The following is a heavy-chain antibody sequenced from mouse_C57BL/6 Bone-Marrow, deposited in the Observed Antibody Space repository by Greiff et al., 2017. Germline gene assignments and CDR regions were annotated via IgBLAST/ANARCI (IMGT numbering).Heavy chain of an antibody. Sequence: DVHLVESGGGLVKPGGSLKLSCAASGFTFSDYGMHWVRQAPEKGLEWVAYISSGSSTIYYADTVKGRFTISRDNAKNTLFLQMTSLRSEDTAMYYCARGNYWAYWGQGTLVTVSA. V-gene: IGHV5-17*01. D-gene: IGHD2-1*01. CDR2: ISSGSSTI. CDR1: GFTFSDYG. J-gene: IGHJ3*01. CDR3: ARGNYWAY.